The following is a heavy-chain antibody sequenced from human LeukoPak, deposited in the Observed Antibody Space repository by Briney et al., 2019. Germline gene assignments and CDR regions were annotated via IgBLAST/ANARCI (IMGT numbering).Heavy chain of an antibody. Sequence: GRSLRLSCAASGFIFSSQGLHWVRQAPGKGLEWVAYISYDGSNQYYVDSVKGRFTISRDNSKNTLELQMNGLRTEDTAMYYCTKGFKFGELSLEFWGQGTLVIVTS. V-gene: IGHV3-30*18. J-gene: IGHJ4*02. D-gene: IGHD3-10*01. CDR1: GFIFSSQG. CDR3: TKGFKFGELSLEF. CDR2: ISYDGSNQ.